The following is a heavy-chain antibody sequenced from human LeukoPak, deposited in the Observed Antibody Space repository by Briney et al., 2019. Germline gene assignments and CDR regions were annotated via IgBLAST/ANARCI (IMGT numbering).Heavy chain of an antibody. D-gene: IGHD2-2*01. V-gene: IGHV3-23*01. CDR1: GFTFTSYA. J-gene: IGHJ4*02. Sequence: GGSLRLSCAASGFTFTSYAMSWVRQAPGKGLEWVSAISGSGGSTYYADSVKGRFTISRDNSKNTLYVQMNSLRAEDTAVYYCAKRYCSSTSCSFFDFWGQGTLVTVSS. CDR3: AKRYCSSTSCSFFDF. CDR2: ISGSGGST.